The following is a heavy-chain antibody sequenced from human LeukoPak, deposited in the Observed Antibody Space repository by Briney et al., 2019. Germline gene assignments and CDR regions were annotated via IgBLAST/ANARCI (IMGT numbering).Heavy chain of an antibody. Sequence: GGSLRLSCAASGFSFSSYWMHWVRQAAGKGLVWVSRISSDASSTNYADSVKGRFTISRDNAKNTLYLQMNSLRAEDTAVYYCAMLAKMATIDDFDYWGQGTLVTVSS. CDR3: AMLAKMATIDDFDY. J-gene: IGHJ4*02. V-gene: IGHV3-74*01. D-gene: IGHD5-24*01. CDR1: GFSFSSYW. CDR2: ISSDASST.